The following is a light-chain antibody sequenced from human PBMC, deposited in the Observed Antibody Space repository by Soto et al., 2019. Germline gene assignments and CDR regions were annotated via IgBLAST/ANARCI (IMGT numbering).Light chain of an antibody. J-gene: IGKJ1*01. CDR3: QQYQNSPRT. Sequence: PGERATVSCRASQIVGVISLAWYQQRPGQAPRLLIYDTSKRATGIPDRFSGSGSGTDFTLTISRLEPEDFAVYYCQQYQNSPRTFGQGTKVDIK. V-gene: IGKV3-20*01. CDR2: DTS. CDR1: QIVGVIS.